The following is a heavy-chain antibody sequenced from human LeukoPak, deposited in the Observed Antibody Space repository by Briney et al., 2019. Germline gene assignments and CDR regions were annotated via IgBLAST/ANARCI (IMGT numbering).Heavy chain of an antibody. CDR3: ARDRDYRYDY. J-gene: IGHJ4*02. V-gene: IGHV4-31*03. D-gene: IGHD3-16*01. CDR2: IYYSGNT. CDR1: GGSVSSGGYY. Sequence: SQTLSLTCTVSGGSVSSGGYYWRWIRQHPGTGLEWIGYIYYSGNTYYNPSLRSRLTISVDTSKNQFSLKLSSVTAADTAVYYCARDRDYRYDYWGQGTLVTVSP.